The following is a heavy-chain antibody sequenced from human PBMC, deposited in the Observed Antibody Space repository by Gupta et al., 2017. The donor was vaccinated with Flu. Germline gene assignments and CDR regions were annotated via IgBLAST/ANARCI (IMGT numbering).Heavy chain of an antibody. J-gene: IGHJ3*02. V-gene: IGHV3-11*05. CDR3: ARHYSTSPTDAFDI. Sequence: QVQLVESGGGLVKPGGSLRLSCAASGFTFSDYYMSWIRQAPGKGLEWVSYISSSSSYTNYADSVKGRFTISRDNAKNSLYLQMNSLRAEDTAVYYCARHYSTSPTDAFDIWGQGTMVTVSS. CDR1: GFTFSDYY. D-gene: IGHD6-13*01. CDR2: ISSSSSYT.